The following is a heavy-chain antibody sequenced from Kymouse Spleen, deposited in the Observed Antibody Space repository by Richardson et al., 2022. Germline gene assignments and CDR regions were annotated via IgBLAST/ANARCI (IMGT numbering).Heavy chain of an antibody. CDR1: GFTFSSYA. D-gene: IGHD6-13*01. V-gene: IGHV3-23*04. Sequence: EVQLVESGGGLVQPGGSLRLSCAASGFTFSSYAMSWVRQAPGKGLEWVSAISGSGGSTYYADSVKGRFTISRDNSKNTLYLQMNSLRAEDTAVYYCAKEGSSSWYVYYYYGMDVWGQGTTVTVSS. J-gene: IGHJ6*02. CDR3: AKEGSSSWYVYYYYGMDV. CDR2: ISGSGGST.